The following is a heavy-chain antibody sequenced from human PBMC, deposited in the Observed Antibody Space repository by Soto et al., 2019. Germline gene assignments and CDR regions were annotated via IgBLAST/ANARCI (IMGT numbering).Heavy chain of an antibody. CDR3: ATEGGVRSPFDP. Sequence: SETLSLTGTVSGGSIRSYYWSWIRQPPGKGLEWIGYIYYSGSTNYNPSLKSRVTISVDTSKNQFSLKLTSVTAADTAMYYCATEGGVRSPFDPWGQGTLVTVSS. J-gene: IGHJ5*02. CDR1: GGSIRSYY. CDR2: IYYSGST. V-gene: IGHV4-59*01. D-gene: IGHD3-3*01.